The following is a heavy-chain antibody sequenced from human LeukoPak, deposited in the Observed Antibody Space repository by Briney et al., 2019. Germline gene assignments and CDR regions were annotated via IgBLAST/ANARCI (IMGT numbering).Heavy chain of an antibody. D-gene: IGHD3-10*01. V-gene: IGHV4-39*01. CDR1: GGSISSSDYL. J-gene: IGHJ4*02. CDR2: IRYPGST. CDR3: LRSHGAH. Sequence: PSETLSLTCTVFGGSISSSDYLWAWIRQPPGKGLELIGNIRYPGSTYYNPSLQSRVTISVDTSKNRFSVKLRSVTAADTAVYYCLRSHGAHWGQGTLVTVSS.